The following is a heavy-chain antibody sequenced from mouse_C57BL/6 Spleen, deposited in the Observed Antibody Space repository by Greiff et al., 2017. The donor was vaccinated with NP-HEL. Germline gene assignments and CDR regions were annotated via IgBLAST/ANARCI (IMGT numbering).Heavy chain of an antibody. CDR2: IDPETGGT. CDR1: GYTFTDYE. V-gene: IGHV1-15*01. CDR3: TKKGYSNWGFAY. J-gene: IGHJ3*01. D-gene: IGHD2-5*01. Sequence: QVQLQQSGAELVRPGASVTLSCKASGYTFTDYEMHWVKQTPVHGLEWIGAIDPETGGTAYNQKFKGKAILTADKSSSTAYMELHSLTSEDSAVYYCTKKGYSNWGFAYWGQGTLVTVSA.